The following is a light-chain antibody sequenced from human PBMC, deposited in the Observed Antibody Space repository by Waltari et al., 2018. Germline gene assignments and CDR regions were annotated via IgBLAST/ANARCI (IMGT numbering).Light chain of an antibody. CDR1: SGHSSNV. CDR3: QTGGHGTWV. V-gene: IGLV4-69*01. Sequence: QLVLTQSPSASPSLGASVTPTCTPSSGHSSNVIAWLQQQPEKGPRYLMKVNSDGSHSKGDEIPDRFSGSSSGAERYLTISSLQAEDEADYYCQTGGHGTWVFVGGTKLTVL. CDR2: VNSDGSH. J-gene: IGLJ3*02.